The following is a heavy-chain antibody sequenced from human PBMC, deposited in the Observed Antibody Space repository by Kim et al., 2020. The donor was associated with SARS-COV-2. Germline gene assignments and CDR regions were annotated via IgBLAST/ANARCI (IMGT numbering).Heavy chain of an antibody. Sequence: SETLSLSCTVSGGTISNSFNYWGWIRQRPGKGLEWIGSVYHSGSTYDSPSLKSRVTVSVDTYNNQFSLKVTSVTAADTAVYFCARLPHDSSGYVDCWGQGILVTLSS. CDR1: GGTISNSFNY. D-gene: IGHD3-22*01. CDR2: VYHSGST. J-gene: IGHJ4*02. CDR3: ARLPHDSSGYVDC. V-gene: IGHV4-39*01.